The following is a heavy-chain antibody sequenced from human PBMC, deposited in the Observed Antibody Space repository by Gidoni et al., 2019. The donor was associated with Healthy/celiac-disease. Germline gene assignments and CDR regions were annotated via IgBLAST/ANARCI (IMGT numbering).Heavy chain of an antibody. CDR1: GFTFSSYW. J-gene: IGHJ4*02. V-gene: IGHV3-7*01. Sequence: EVQLVESGGGLVQPGGSLRLSCAASGFTFSSYWMSWVRQAPGKGLEWVANIKQDGSEKYYVDSVKGRFTISRDNAKNSLYLQMNSLRAEDTAVYYCARDLGYCSGGSCYHDDYWGQGTLVTVSS. CDR3: ARDLGYCSGGSCYHDDY. D-gene: IGHD2-15*01. CDR2: IKQDGSEK.